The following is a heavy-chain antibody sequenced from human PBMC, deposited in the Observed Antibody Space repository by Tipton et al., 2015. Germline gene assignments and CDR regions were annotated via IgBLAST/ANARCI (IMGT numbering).Heavy chain of an antibody. J-gene: IGHJ4*02. V-gene: IGHV1-45*02. CDR1: GSTFPYRY. CDR3: ARSENYYGSGSPLDY. Sequence: QLVQSGAEVKKTGSSVKVSCKASGSTFPYRYLHWVRQAPGQALEWMGWISAYNGNTNYAQKLQGRVTMTTDTSTSTAYMELRSLRSDDTAVYYCARSENYYGSGSPLDYWGQGTLVTVSS. D-gene: IGHD3-10*01. CDR2: ISAYNGNT.